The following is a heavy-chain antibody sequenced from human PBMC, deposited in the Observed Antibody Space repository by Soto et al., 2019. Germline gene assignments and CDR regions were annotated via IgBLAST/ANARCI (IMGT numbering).Heavy chain of an antibody. CDR2: INPSGGST. J-gene: IGHJ3*02. Sequence: ASVKVSCKASGYAFTTYYLHWVRQAPGQGLEWMGFINPSGGSTSYSRKFQGRVTMTRDTSTNTVYVELSNLRSEDTAVYYCARNRASGLDIWGQGTMVTVSS. CDR3: ARNRASGLDI. V-gene: IGHV1-46*01. D-gene: IGHD6-25*01. CDR1: GYAFTTYY.